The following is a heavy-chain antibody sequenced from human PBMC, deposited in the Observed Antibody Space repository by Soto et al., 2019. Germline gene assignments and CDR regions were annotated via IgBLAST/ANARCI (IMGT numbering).Heavy chain of an antibody. CDR1: VGTIRSYY. CDR3: ARGTPSPLIVRSSCGPWFDP. V-gene: IGHV4-59*08. D-gene: IGHD2-15*01. CDR2: MYYGGRT. J-gene: IGHJ5*02. Sequence: HSETMDITRAVSVGTIRSYYGRWIRQPPGKGLEWIGYMYYGGRTNYNPSPKRRVTISVDTSKMQVSLKLSSVTAADTAVYFCARGTPSPLIVRSSCGPWFDPRGQATLVTLSS.